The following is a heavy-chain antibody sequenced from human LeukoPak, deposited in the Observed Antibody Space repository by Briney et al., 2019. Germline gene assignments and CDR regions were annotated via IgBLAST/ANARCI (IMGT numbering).Heavy chain of an antibody. Sequence: GGPLRLSCAASGFTFSSYAMHWVRQAPGKGLEWLAVISYDGSNKYYADSVKGRFTISRDNSKNTLYLQMNSLRAEDTAVYYCARGVVATINYFDYWGQGTLVTVSS. CDR3: ARGVVATINYFDY. V-gene: IGHV3-30*01. CDR1: GFTFSSYA. D-gene: IGHD5-12*01. J-gene: IGHJ4*02. CDR2: ISYDGSNK.